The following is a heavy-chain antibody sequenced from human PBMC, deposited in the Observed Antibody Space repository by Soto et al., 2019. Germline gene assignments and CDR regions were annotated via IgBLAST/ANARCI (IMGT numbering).Heavy chain of an antibody. Sequence: TGGSLRLSCAASGFSFIDYAINWVRQVPGRGLEYVAGIGGRGVNAFYADSMKGRFSISRDNSKNTVYLHMHNLRVDDSAMYYCAKARHSGDFAGSYDSWGQGTLVTV. CDR1: GFSFIDYA. D-gene: IGHD2-21*02. J-gene: IGHJ5*02. CDR3: AKARHSGDFAGSYDS. V-gene: IGHV3-23*01. CDR2: IGGRGVNA.